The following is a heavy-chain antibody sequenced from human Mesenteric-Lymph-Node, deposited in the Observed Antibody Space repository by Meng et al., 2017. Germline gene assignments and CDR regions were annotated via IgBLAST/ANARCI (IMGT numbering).Heavy chain of an antibody. V-gene: IGHV3-74*01. D-gene: IGHD3-16*01. CDR3: VRDMMD. CDR1: GFTFSSNW. Sequence: EGQLVDAAGGLPQPGGSLRLSCAASGFTFSSNWMPWVRPTAGKGLVWVSRNRPDGTKPNNADSVKGRFTVSRDNSKNTLYLQMNSLRAEDTAMYYCVRDMMDLGQGTLVTVSS. J-gene: IGHJ4*02. CDR2: NRPDGTKP.